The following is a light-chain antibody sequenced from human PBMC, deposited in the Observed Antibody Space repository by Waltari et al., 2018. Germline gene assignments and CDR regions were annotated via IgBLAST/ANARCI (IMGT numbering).Light chain of an antibody. CDR2: DVS. J-gene: IGLJ1*01. CDR3: CSYAGSSFLV. CDR1: SVDFGGNNL. V-gene: IGLV2-23*02. Sequence: SPLTQPPPVSGPAGRPIPISSPETSVDFGGNNLFSCYHHPPGKAPKLMIYDVSKRPSGVSNRFSGSKSANTASLTISGLQAEDEADYYCCSYAGSSFLVFGTGTKVTVL.